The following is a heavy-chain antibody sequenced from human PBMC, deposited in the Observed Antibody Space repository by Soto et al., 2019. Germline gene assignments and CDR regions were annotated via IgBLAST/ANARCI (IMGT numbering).Heavy chain of an antibody. J-gene: IGHJ4*02. V-gene: IGHV1-3*01. CDR3: ATDSPPTPPYYFEY. CDR1: GYTFTSYA. D-gene: IGHD2-15*01. Sequence: ASVKVSCKASGYTFTSYAMHWVRQAPGQRLEWMGWINAGNGNTKYSQKFQGRVTITRDTSASTAYMELSSLRSEDTAVYYCATDSPPTPPYYFEYWGQGTLVTVSS. CDR2: INAGNGNT.